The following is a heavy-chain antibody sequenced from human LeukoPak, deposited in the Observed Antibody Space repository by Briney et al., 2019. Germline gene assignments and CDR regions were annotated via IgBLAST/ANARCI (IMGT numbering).Heavy chain of an antibody. CDR3: AREVIAAAKEAELYGMDV. D-gene: IGHD6-13*01. V-gene: IGHV3-33*08. CDR1: GFTFSSDA. CDR2: IWYDGSNK. J-gene: IGHJ6*02. Sequence: GGSLRLSCAASGFTFSSDAMSWVRQAPGKGLEWVAVIWYDGSNKYYADSVKGRFTISRDNSKNTLYLQMNSLRAEDTAVYYCAREVIAAAKEAELYGMDVWGQGTTVTVSS.